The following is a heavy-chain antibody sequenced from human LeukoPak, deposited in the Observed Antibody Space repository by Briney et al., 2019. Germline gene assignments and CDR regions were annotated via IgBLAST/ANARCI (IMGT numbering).Heavy chain of an antibody. CDR3: ARVGLGGYYYDSSGYYYFDY. D-gene: IGHD3-22*01. CDR1: GFSFSGYY. CDR2: IKQDGSEK. Sequence: GGSLRLSCAASGFSFSGYYMSWVRQAPGKGLEWVANIKQDGSEKYYVDSVKGRFTISRDNAKNSLYLQMNSLRAEDTAVYYCARVGLGGYYYDSSGYYYFDYWGQGTLVTVSS. V-gene: IGHV3-7*01. J-gene: IGHJ4*02.